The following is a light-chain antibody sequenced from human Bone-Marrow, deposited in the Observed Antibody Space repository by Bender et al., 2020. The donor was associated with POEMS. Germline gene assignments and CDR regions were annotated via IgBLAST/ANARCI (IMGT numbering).Light chain of an antibody. Sequence: QSALTQPASVSGSPGQSITISCTGSSSDVGTYDVVSWYQQYPGKAPKFLIYEDSKRPSGVSNRFSGSKSGNTASLTISGLQAEDEADYYCCAYAGGSTWVFGGGTKLTVL. CDR2: EDS. V-gene: IGLV2-23*01. J-gene: IGLJ3*02. CDR1: SSDVGTYDV. CDR3: CAYAGGSTWV.